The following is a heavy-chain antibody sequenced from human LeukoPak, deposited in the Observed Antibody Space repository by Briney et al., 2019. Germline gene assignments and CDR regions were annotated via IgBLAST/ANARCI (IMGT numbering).Heavy chain of an antibody. Sequence: PSETLSLTCGVSGGPIITTNWWSWVRQPPGKGLEWIGEVHLSGATNYNPSLAGRVTMSIDSSKNQLSLELTSVTAADTAMYYCTRESGAFSPFGFWGQGTLVTVSS. CDR2: VHLSGAT. J-gene: IGHJ4*02. CDR3: TRESGAFSPFGF. D-gene: IGHD1-26*01. CDR1: GGPIITTNW. V-gene: IGHV4-4*02.